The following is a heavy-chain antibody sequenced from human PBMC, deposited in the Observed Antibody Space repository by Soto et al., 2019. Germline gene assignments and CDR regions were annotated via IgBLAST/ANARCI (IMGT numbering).Heavy chain of an antibody. CDR2: ISYDGSNK. CDR1: GFTFSSYG. V-gene: IGHV3-30*18. Sequence: QVQLVESGGGVVQPGRSLRLSCTASGFTFSSYGMHWVRQAPGRGLEWVAVISYDGSNKYYADSVKGRITISRDNSKNTLYLQMNSLRAEDTAVYYCAKALLLWFGEFGYGMDVWGQGTTVTVSS. D-gene: IGHD3-10*01. CDR3: AKALLLWFGEFGYGMDV. J-gene: IGHJ6*02.